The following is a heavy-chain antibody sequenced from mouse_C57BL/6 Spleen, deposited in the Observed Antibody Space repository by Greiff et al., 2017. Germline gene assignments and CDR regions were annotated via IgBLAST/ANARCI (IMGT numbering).Heavy chain of an antibody. CDR1: GISITTGNYR. CDR2: IYYSGTI. Sequence: VQLQQSGPGLVKPSQTVFLTCTVTGISITTGNYRWSWIRQFPGNKLEWIGYIYYSGTITYNPSLTSRTTITRDTPKNQFFLEMNSLTAEDTATYYCARERGYEEAMDYWGQGTSGTVSS. CDR3: ARERGYEEAMDY. D-gene: IGHD2-3*01. V-gene: IGHV3-5*01. J-gene: IGHJ4*01.